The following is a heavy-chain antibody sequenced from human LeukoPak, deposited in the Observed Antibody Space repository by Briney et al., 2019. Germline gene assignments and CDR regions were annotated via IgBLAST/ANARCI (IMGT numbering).Heavy chain of an antibody. J-gene: IGHJ6*03. D-gene: IGHD3-10*01. CDR3: ARPPMVRGVIYYYYMDV. Sequence: GGSLRLSCAASGFTFSSYAMHWVRQAPGKGLEYVSAISSNGGSTYYANSVKGRFTISRDNSKNTLYLQMGSLIAEDMAVYYCARPPMVRGVIYYYYMDVWGKGTTVTVSS. CDR2: ISSNGGST. CDR1: GFTFSSYA. V-gene: IGHV3-64*01.